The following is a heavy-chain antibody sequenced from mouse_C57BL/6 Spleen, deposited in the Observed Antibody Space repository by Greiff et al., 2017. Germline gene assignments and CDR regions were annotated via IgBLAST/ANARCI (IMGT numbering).Heavy chain of an antibody. J-gene: IGHJ4*01. V-gene: IGHV1-52*01. Sequence: QVQLQQPGAELVRPGSSVKLSCKASGYTFTSYWMHWVKQRPIQGLEWIGNIDPSDSETHYNQKFKDKATLTVDKSSSTAYMQLSSLTSEDSAVYYCARGGSSDYYAMDYWGQGTSVTVSS. D-gene: IGHD3-2*02. CDR3: ARGGSSDYYAMDY. CDR2: IDPSDSET. CDR1: GYTFTSYW.